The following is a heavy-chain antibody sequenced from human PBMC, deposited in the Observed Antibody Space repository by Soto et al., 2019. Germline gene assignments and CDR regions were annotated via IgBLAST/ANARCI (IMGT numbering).Heavy chain of an antibody. D-gene: IGHD2-21*01. Sequence: QITLKESGPTLVKPTQTLTLTCTFSGFSLSTGGVGVGWLRQPPGKALEWLSLIYWDDDKRYSPSLKSRLTITKDTSKNQVVLTMTNMDPVDTATYYCAHSRCGGECLQSYSSHYYYGVDVWGQGTTVTVSS. CDR2: IYWDDDK. CDR3: AHSRCGGECLQSYSSHYYYGVDV. CDR1: GFSLSTGGVG. J-gene: IGHJ6*02. V-gene: IGHV2-5*02.